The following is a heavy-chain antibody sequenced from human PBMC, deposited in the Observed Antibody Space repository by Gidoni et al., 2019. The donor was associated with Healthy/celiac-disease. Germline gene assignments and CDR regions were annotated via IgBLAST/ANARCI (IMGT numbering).Heavy chain of an antibody. Sequence: VQLVESGGGLVTPGGSLRLSCAASGFSFSNAWMSWVRAAPGRGMELVGRIKSDTEGGTREYAAPVKGRFTSSRDDSKNTLYLQMNSLKTEDTAVYYCTTNRRHLVDIVATIDYWGQGTLVTVSS. V-gene: IGHV3-15*01. D-gene: IGHD5-12*01. CDR2: IKSDTEGGTR. CDR1: GFSFSNAW. CDR3: TTNRRHLVDIVATIDY. J-gene: IGHJ4*02.